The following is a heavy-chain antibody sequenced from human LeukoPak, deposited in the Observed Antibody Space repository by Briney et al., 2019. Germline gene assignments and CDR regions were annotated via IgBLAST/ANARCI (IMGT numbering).Heavy chain of an antibody. J-gene: IGHJ4*02. V-gene: IGHV1-69*01. CDR2: IIPIFGTA. CDR1: GGTFSSYA. Sequence: SVKVSCKASGGTFSSYAINWVRQAPGQGLEWMGGIIPIFGTANYAQKFQDRVTITADESTSTAYMVLSSLRSEDTAIYYCASRLYCSNTRCRNFPFAYWGQGTLVTVSS. D-gene: IGHD2-2*01. CDR3: ASRLYCSNTRCRNFPFAY.